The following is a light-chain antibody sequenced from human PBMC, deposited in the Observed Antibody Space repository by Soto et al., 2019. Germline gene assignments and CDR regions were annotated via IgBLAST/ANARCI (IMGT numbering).Light chain of an antibody. V-gene: IGKV3-11*01. CDR3: QQRSNWPWT. Sequence: EIVLTQSPATLSLSPGERATLYCRASQSVSSYLAWYHQKPGQAPRLLIYDASNRATGIPARFSGSGSGTDFTLTISSLEPEDFAVYYCQQRSNWPWTFGQGTKVAIK. CDR1: QSVSSY. J-gene: IGKJ1*01. CDR2: DAS.